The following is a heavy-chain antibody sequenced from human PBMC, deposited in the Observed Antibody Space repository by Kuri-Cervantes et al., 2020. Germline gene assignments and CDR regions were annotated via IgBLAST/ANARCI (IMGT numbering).Heavy chain of an antibody. J-gene: IGHJ5*02. Sequence: SETLSLTCTVSGGSISSGGYYWSWVRQHPGKGLEFIGYIYYSGSTYYNPSLKSRVTISVDTSKNQFSLKLSSVTAADTAVYYCARHGGSLFITMGGNWFDPWGQGTLVTVSS. D-gene: IGHD3-10*01. CDR3: ARHGGSLFITMGGNWFDP. V-gene: IGHV4-31*03. CDR2: IYYSGST. CDR1: GGSISSGGYY.